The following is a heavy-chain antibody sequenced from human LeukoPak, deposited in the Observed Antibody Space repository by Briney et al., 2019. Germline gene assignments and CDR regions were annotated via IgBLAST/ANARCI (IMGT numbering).Heavy chain of an antibody. Sequence: PGGSLRLSCAASGFAFSSYAMHWVRQGPGKGLEWVALISYDGGSKYYADSVKGRITISRDNSKNTLHLQMSSLSTEDTAVYYCARVKGGIAAAGNYFDYWGQGTLVTVSS. CDR2: ISYDGGSK. CDR1: GFAFSSYA. V-gene: IGHV3-30-3*01. CDR3: ARVKGGIAAAGNYFDY. J-gene: IGHJ4*02. D-gene: IGHD6-13*01.